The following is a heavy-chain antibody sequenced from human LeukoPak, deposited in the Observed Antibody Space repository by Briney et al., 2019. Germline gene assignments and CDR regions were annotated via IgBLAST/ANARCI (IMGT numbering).Heavy chain of an antibody. CDR2: IYYSGST. D-gene: IGHD2-21*02. CDR3: ARGVVVTAIHFDY. Sequence: SETLSLTCTVSGGSISSYYXSWIXXPPXKXXEWIGYIYYSGSTNYTPSLKSRVTISVDTSKNQFSLKLSSVTAADTAVYYCARGVVVTAIHFDYWGQGTLVTVSS. CDR1: GGSISSYY. V-gene: IGHV4-59*01. J-gene: IGHJ4*02.